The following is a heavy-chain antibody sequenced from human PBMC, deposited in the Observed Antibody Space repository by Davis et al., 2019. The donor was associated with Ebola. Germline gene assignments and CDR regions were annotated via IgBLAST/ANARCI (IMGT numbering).Heavy chain of an antibody. V-gene: IGHV4-34*01. CDR3: ARGYKRLRLGELSSPNYYYMDV. CDR2: INHSGST. D-gene: IGHD3-16*02. J-gene: IGHJ6*03. Sequence: SETLSLTCAVYGGSFSGYYWSWIRQPPGKGLEWIGEINHSGSTNYNPSLKSRVTISVDTSKNQFSLTLSSVTAADTAVYYCARGYKRLRLGELSSPNYYYMDVWGKGTTVTVSS. CDR1: GGSFSGYY.